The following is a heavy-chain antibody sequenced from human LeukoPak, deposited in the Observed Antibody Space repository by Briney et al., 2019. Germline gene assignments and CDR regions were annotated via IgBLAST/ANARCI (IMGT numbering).Heavy chain of an antibody. J-gene: IGHJ5*02. D-gene: IGHD3-3*01. Sequence: GGSLRLSCAASGFTFSAYAMTWVRQAPGKGLEWVSGIGGSGGSTNYADSVKGRFTISRDNSKNTLYLQMNSLRAEDTAVYYCARVWNTYYDFWSGLNWFDPWGQGTLVTVSS. V-gene: IGHV3-23*01. CDR3: ARVWNTYYDFWSGLNWFDP. CDR2: IGGSGGST. CDR1: GFTFSAYA.